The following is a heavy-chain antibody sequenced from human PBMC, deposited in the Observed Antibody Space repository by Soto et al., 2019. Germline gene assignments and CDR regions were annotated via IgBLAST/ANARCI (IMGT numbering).Heavy chain of an antibody. D-gene: IGHD3-22*01. CDR3: AIPDVYDSSGYPAHDDFDI. Sequence: GGSLRLSCAASGFTFSSYAMHWVRQAPGKGLEWVAVISYDGSNKYYADSVKGRFTISRDNSKNTLYLQMNSLRAEDTAVYYCAIPDVYDSSGYPAHDDFDIWGQGPMVTVSS. CDR1: GFTFSSYA. V-gene: IGHV3-30-3*01. J-gene: IGHJ3*02. CDR2: ISYDGSNK.